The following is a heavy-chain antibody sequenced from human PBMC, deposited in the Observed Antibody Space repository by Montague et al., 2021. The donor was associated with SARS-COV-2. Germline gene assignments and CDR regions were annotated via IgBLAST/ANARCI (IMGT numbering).Heavy chain of an antibody. CDR1: GFTFSTFA. V-gene: IGHV3-23*01. CDR2: ISLSGGST. D-gene: IGHD2-15*01. CDR3: AKGGVVVVAATDLDY. Sequence: SLRLSCAASGFTFSTFAMSWVRQAPGKGLEWVSAISLSGGSTYYADSVKGRFTISRDNSKNTLFLQMNSLRAVDTAVYYCAKGGVVVVAATDLDYWGQGTLVTVSS. J-gene: IGHJ4*02.